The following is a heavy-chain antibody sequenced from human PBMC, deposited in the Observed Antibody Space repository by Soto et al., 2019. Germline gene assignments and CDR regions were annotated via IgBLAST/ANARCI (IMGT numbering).Heavy chain of an antibody. D-gene: IGHD6-13*01. CDR1: GGTFSSYA. CDR3: ARVRAAGPQRQRNWFEP. J-gene: IGHJ5*02. Sequence: AASVKVSCKASGGTFSSYAISWVPQAPGQGLEWMGWMNPNSGNTGYAQKFQGRVTMTSNTSKSTAYMELSSLRSEDTAVYYCARVRAAGPQRQRNWFEPWGQGTMVTVSS. CDR2: MNPNSGNT. V-gene: IGHV1-8*02.